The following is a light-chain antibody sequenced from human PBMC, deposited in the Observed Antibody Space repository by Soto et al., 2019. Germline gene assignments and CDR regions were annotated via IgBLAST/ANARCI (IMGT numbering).Light chain of an antibody. V-gene: IGLV1-51*01. CDR3: GTWDGSLSLVV. CDR2: DNN. Sequence: QSVLTQPPSVYAAPGQKVTISCSGSSSNIENNYVSWYQQLPGTAPKLLIYDNNQRPSGIPDRFSGSKSGTSATLGITGLQTGDEADYYCGTWDGSLSLVVFGGGTKLTVL. CDR1: SSNIENNY. J-gene: IGLJ2*01.